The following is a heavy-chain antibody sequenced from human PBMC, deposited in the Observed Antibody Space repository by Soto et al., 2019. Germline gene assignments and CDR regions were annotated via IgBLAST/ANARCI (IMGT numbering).Heavy chain of an antibody. V-gene: IGHV4-39*01. J-gene: IGHJ4*01. D-gene: IGHD5-12*01. CDR3: ARHLSDSGYDLNY. CDR2: IYYSGST. CDR1: GGSISSSDYY. Sequence: PSETLSLTCTVSGGSISSSDYYLGWIRQAPGKGLEWIGSIYYSGSTYYNPSLKSRVSISVDTSKNQFSLNLTSVTAADTAVYYCARHLSDSGYDLNYWGQGTLVTVSS.